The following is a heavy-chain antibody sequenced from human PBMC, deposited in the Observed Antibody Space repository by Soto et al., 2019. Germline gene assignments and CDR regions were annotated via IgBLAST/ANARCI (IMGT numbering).Heavy chain of an antibody. CDR2: IYYSGST. J-gene: IGHJ4*02. Sequence: PSETLSLTCTVSGGSISSNIYYWSWIRQPPGKGLEWIGYIYYSGSTNYNPSLKSRATISVDTSKNQFSLKLSSVTAADTAVYNCARSDGPYGGKGTLVTVSS. V-gene: IGHV4-61*01. CDR1: GGSISSNIYY. CDR3: ARSDGPY.